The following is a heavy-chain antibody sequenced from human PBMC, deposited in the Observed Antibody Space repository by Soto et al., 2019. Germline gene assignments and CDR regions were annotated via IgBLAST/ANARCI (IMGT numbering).Heavy chain of an antibody. CDR2: SHHSGST. CDR1: GDSISRNNW. V-gene: IGHV4-4*02. CDR3: ARNWRYTQGD. D-gene: IGHD2-8*02. Sequence: QVQLQESGPRLVKPSETLSLTCAVSGDSISRNNWWSWVRQPPRKGLEWIGESHHSGSTNYSPSLKSRVTISVDTSKNQLSLKLTSVTAADTAVYYCARNWRYTQGDWGLGLLVTVSS. J-gene: IGHJ4*02.